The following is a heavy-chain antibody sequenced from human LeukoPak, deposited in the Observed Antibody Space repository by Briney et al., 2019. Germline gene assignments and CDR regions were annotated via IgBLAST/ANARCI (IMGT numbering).Heavy chain of an antibody. CDR1: GDSVSSNSAA. Sequence: SQTLSLTCAISGDSVSSNSAAWNWIRQSPSRGLEWLGRTYYRSKWSNEYAVSVKSRITIKADTSKNQFSLHLNSVTPEDTAVYYCARGGTGYCSRSSCYFDHWGQGTLITVSS. D-gene: IGHD2-2*01. V-gene: IGHV6-1*01. CDR2: TYYRSKWSN. J-gene: IGHJ4*02. CDR3: ARGGTGYCSRSSCYFDH.